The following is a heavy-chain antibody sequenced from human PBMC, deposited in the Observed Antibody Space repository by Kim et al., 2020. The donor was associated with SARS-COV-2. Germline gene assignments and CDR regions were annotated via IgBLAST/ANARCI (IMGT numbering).Heavy chain of an antibody. Sequence: GESLKISCKGSGYSFTSYWIGWVRQMPGKGLEWMGIIYPGDSDTRYSPSFQGQVTISADKSIITAYLQWSSLKASDTAMYYCARHGIAAAGHADYYYYYGMDVWGQGTTVTVSS. CDR2: IYPGDSDT. J-gene: IGHJ6*02. D-gene: IGHD6-13*01. CDR1: GYSFTSYW. V-gene: IGHV5-51*01. CDR3: ARHGIAAAGHADYYYYYGMDV.